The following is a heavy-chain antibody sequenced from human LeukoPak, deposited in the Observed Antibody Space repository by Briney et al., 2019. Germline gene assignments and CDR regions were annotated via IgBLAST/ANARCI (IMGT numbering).Heavy chain of an antibody. CDR1: GGSISSGGYY. J-gene: IGHJ4*02. CDR3: ASTANYDYVWGSYRHKSLNFDY. Sequence: PSETLSLTCTVSGGSISSGGYYWSWIRQPPGKGLEWIGEINHSGSTNYNPSLKSRVTISVDTSKNQFSLKLSSVTAADTAVYYCASTANYDYVWGSYRHKSLNFDYWGQGTLVTVSS. D-gene: IGHD3-16*02. CDR2: INHSGST. V-gene: IGHV4-39*07.